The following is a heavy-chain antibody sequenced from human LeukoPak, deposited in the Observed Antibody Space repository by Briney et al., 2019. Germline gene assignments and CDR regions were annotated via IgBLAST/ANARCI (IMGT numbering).Heavy chain of an antibody. CDR1: GYTFTSYY. CDR2: INPSGGST. CDR3: ARDSSYYYDSSGYYRRWFDP. D-gene: IGHD3-22*01. J-gene: IGHJ5*02. V-gene: IGHV1-46*01. Sequence: ASVKVSCKASGYTFTSYYMHWVRQAPGQGLEWMGIINPSGGSTSYAQKFQGRGTMTRDTSTSTVYMELSSLRSEDTAVYYCARDSSYYYDSSGYYRRWFDPWGQGTLVTVSS.